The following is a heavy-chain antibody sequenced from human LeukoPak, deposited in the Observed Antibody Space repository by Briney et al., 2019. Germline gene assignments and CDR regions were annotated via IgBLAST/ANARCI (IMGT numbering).Heavy chain of an antibody. J-gene: IGHJ5*02. CDR2: ISSSSSTI. CDR3: ARETKAKGFDP. Sequence: PGGSLRLSCAASGFTFSSYSMNWVRQAPGKGLEWVSYISSSSSTIYYADSVKGRFTISSDNAKNSLYLQMNSLRAEDTAVYYCARETKAKGFDPWGQGTLVTVSS. CDR1: GFTFSSYS. D-gene: IGHD1-1*01. V-gene: IGHV3-48*01.